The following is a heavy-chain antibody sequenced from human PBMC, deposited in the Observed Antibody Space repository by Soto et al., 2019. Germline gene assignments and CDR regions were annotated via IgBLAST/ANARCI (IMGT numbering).Heavy chain of an antibody. CDR2: IYYSGST. J-gene: IGHJ3*02. Sequence: QVQLQESGPGLVKPSETLSLTCTVSGGSVSSGSYYWSWIRQPPGKGLEWIGYIYYSGSTNYNPSLKSRVTISVDTSKNQFSLKLSSVTAADTAVYYCARGSPPKLRRGAFDIWGQGTMVTVSS. CDR1: GGSVSSGSYY. V-gene: IGHV4-61*01. D-gene: IGHD3-16*01. CDR3: ARGSPPKLRRGAFDI.